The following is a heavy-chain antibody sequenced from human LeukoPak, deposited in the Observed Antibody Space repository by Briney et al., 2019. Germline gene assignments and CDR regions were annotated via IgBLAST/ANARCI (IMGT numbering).Heavy chain of an antibody. Sequence: PSETLSLTCTVSGGSISSGSYFWGWIRQPPGKGLEWIGTIYYSGTTYYNPSLKSRVTISVDTSKNQFSLKLSSVTAADTAVYYCARQPVELRVSGGGYFDYWGQGTLVTVSS. CDR2: IYYSGTT. CDR3: ARQPVELRVSGGGYFDY. J-gene: IGHJ4*02. V-gene: IGHV4-39*01. D-gene: IGHD1-7*01. CDR1: GGSISSGSYF.